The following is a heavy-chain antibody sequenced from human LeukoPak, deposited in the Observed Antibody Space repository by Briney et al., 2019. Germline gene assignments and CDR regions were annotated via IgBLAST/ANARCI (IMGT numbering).Heavy chain of an antibody. CDR1: GFTLTSYE. J-gene: IGHJ4*02. CDR2: ISRTGNSI. D-gene: IGHD6-19*01. Sequence: PGGSLRLSCAASGFTLTSYEMNWVRLAPGKGLEWISYISRTGNSIYYADSVKGRFTVSRDNVKNSLYLQMNSLRAEDTAVYYCARRYSSGWSSYIDYWGQGTLVTVSS. V-gene: IGHV3-48*03. CDR3: ARRYSSGWSSYIDY.